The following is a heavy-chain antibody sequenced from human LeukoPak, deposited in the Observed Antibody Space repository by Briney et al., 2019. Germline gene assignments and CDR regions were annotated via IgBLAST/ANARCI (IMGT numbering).Heavy chain of an antibody. CDR1: GGSICSYY. V-gene: IGHV4-4*07. CDR2: IYTSGGT. Sequence: SETLSLTCTVSGGSICSYYWSWIRQPAGKGLEWIGRIYTSGGTVYNPSLKSRVTMSVDTSKNQFSLKLSSVTAADTAVYYCASCNAKTSLTNFDYWGQGTLVTVSS. D-gene: IGHD2/OR15-2a*01. J-gene: IGHJ4*02. CDR3: ASCNAKTSLTNFDY.